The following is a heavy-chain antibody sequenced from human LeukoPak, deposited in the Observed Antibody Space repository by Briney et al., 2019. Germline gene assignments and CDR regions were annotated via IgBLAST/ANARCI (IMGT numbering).Heavy chain of an antibody. CDR2: INHSGST. J-gene: IGHJ4*02. CDR3: ARVGYYYDSSGYHPN. Sequence: PSETLSLTCAVYGGSFNGYYWSWIRQPPGKGLEWIGKINHSGSTNYNPSLKSRVTISVDTSKNQFSLKLSSVTAADTAVYYCARVGYYYDSSGYHPNWGQGTLVTVPS. D-gene: IGHD3-22*01. CDR1: GGSFNGYY. V-gene: IGHV4-34*01.